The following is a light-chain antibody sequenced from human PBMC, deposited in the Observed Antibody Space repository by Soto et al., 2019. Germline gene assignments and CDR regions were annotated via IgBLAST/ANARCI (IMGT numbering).Light chain of an antibody. CDR1: QSISSSF. CDR3: QQYGSSRWT. V-gene: IGKV3-20*01. CDR2: AAS. Sequence: IVLTQSPGILSLSPGERASLSCGASQSISSSFLAWYQQKPGQAPRLLINAASRRATGIPDRFSGSGSGTDFTLTISRLEPEDFAVYYCQQYGSSRWTFGQGTKVDIK. J-gene: IGKJ1*01.